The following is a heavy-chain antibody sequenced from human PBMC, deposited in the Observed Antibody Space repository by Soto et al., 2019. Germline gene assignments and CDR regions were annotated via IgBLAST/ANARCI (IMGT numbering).Heavy chain of an antibody. CDR1: GFTFSSYA. J-gene: IGHJ6*02. Sequence: GGSLRLSCAASGFTFSSYAMHWVRQAPGKGLEWVAVISYDGSNKYYADSVKGRFTISRDNSKNTLYLQMNSLRAEDTAVYYCARDSEMATIWEDYHTTDYYYYYGMDVWGQGTTVTVSS. D-gene: IGHD5-12*01. CDR2: ISYDGSNK. V-gene: IGHV3-30-3*01. CDR3: ARDSEMATIWEDYHTTDYYYYYGMDV.